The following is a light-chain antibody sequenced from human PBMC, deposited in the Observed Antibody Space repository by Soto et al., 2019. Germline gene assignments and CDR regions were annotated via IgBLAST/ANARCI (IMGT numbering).Light chain of an antibody. CDR3: QQYGDSPLT. V-gene: IGKV3-20*01. CDR2: GVS. J-gene: IGKJ3*01. CDR1: QSVSSSY. Sequence: EVVLTQSPGTLSLSPGERATLSCRASQSVSSSYLAWYQQKPGQAPRLLIYGVSTRATGIPARFTGSGSGTDFALTISRLEPEDFGVYYCQQYGDSPLTSGPGTKVDNK.